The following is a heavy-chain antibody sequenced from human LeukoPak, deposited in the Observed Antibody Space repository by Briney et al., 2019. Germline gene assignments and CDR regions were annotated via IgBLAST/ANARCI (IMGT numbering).Heavy chain of an antibody. J-gene: IGHJ6*03. CDR3: AKGQDYGHYYYYYYMDV. CDR2: IRYDGSNK. Sequence: PGGSLRLSCAASGFTFSSYGMHWVRQAPGKGLEWVAFIRYDGSNKYYADSVKGRFTISRDNSKNTLYLQMNSLRAEDTAVYYCAKGQDYGHYYYYYYMDVWGKGTTVTISS. D-gene: IGHD4-17*01. V-gene: IGHV3-30*02. CDR1: GFTFSSYG.